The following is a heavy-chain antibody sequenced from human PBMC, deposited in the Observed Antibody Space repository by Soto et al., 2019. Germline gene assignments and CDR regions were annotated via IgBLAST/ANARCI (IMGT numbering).Heavy chain of an antibody. V-gene: IGHV3-7*01. D-gene: IGHD5-12*01. CDR3: ARQYSGYDSKLDY. Sequence: ESGGGLVQPGGSLRLSCAASGFTFSSYWMSWVRQAPGKGLEWVANIKQDGSEKYYVDSVKGRFTISRDNAKNSLYLQMNSLRAEDTAVYYCARQYSGYDSKLDYWGQGTLVTVSS. J-gene: IGHJ4*02. CDR1: GFTFSSYW. CDR2: IKQDGSEK.